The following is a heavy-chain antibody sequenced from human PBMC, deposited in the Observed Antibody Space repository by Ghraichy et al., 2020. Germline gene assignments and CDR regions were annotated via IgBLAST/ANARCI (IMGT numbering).Heavy chain of an antibody. Sequence: ASVKVSCKASGYTFTGYYMHWVRQAPGQGLEWMGWINPNSGGTNYAQKFQGRVTMTRDTSISTAYMELSRLRSDDTAVYYCARDLGGTVRSGYYEGADYWGQGTLVTVSS. V-gene: IGHV1-2*02. D-gene: IGHD3-22*01. CDR3: ARDLGGTVRSGYYEGADY. J-gene: IGHJ4*02. CDR2: INPNSGGT. CDR1: GYTFTGYY.